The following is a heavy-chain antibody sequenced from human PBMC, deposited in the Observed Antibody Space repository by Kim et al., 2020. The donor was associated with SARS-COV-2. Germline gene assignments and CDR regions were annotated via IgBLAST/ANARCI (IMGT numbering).Heavy chain of an antibody. V-gene: IGHV3-11*06. CDR3: ARIIDGYASPWLDP. D-gene: IGHD2-8*01. Sequence: YAASVKGRSTLSRDNSKTPLFLQMNGLRDGDTAVYYCARIIDGYASPWLDPWGQGTLVTVSS. J-gene: IGHJ5*02.